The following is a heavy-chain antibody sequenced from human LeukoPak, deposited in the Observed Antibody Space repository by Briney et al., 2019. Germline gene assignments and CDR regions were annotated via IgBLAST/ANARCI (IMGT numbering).Heavy chain of an antibody. J-gene: IGHJ4*02. V-gene: IGHV3-23*01. CDR2: ISGSSGST. D-gene: IGHD3-10*01. CDR3: ANRPTLLPMVRGPDDY. CDR1: GFTFSSYA. Sequence: GGSLRLSCAASGFTFSSYAISWVRQAPGKGLEWVSAISGSSGSTYYADSVKGRFTISRDNSKNTLYLQMNSLRAEDTAVYYCANRPTLLPMVRGPDDYWGQGTLVTVSS.